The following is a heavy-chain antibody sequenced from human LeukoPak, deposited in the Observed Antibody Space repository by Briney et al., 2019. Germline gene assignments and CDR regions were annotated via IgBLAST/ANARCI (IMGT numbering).Heavy chain of an antibody. D-gene: IGHD6-13*01. Sequence: PRASVKVSCKASGGTFSSYAISWVRQAPGQGLEWMGGIIPIFGTANYAQKLQGRVTTTTDTSTSTAYMELRSLRSDDTAVYYCARDGVAAAGTRRYYYYGMDVWGQGTTVTVSS. CDR3: ARDGVAAAGTRRYYYYGMDV. CDR2: IIPIFGTA. J-gene: IGHJ6*02. V-gene: IGHV1-69*05. CDR1: GGTFSSYA.